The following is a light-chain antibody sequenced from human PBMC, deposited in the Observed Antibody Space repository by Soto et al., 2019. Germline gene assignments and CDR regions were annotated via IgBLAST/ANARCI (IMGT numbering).Light chain of an antibody. J-gene: IGKJ4*01. Sequence: EIVVTQSPATLSVSPGERATLSCRASQSVGNNFAWYQQKPGQAPRLLIFATSTRATGVPARFSGSGSGTEXXXXXXXXXXEDXXXYYCQQYXDWPLTFGGGAKVEIE. V-gene: IGKV3-15*01. CDR1: QSVGNN. CDR3: QQYXDWPLT. CDR2: ATS.